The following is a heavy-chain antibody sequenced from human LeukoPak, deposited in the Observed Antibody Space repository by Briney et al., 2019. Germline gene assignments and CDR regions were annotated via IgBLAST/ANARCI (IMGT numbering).Heavy chain of an antibody. V-gene: IGHV3-23*01. CDR2: TSSSDDGT. CDR1: GFPLSSYA. J-gene: IGHJ1*01. CDR3: ARARSIVGVSPFQH. Sequence: GGSLRLSCAASGFPLSSYAMSWVRQVPGKGLEWVSATSSSDDGTYHADSVRGRFTIYRDNFRNTLYLQMNSLRPEDTAVYYCARARSIVGVSPFQHWGQGTLVTVSS. D-gene: IGHD1-26*01.